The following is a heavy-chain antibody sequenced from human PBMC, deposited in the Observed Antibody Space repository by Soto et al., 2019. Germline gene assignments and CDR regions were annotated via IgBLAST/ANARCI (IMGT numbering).Heavy chain of an antibody. CDR1: SGSISSGNW. D-gene: IGHD6-25*01. CDR2: IYHTGAT. Sequence: QVQLQESGPGLVESSGTLSLTCEVSSGSISSGNWWSWVRQPPGKGLEWIGEIYHTGATNYNPSLKPRVTMTIAKSKDQFSLNLRSATAADRAVYYCARVFSSGSGWMYYFDFWGQGILVSVSS. CDR3: ARVFSSGSGWMYYFDF. J-gene: IGHJ4*02. V-gene: IGHV4-4*02.